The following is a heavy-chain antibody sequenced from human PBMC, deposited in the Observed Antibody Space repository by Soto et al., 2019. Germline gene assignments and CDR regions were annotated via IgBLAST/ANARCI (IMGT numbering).Heavy chain of an antibody. Sequence: SETLSLTCTVSGGSISSGGYYWSWIRQHPGKGLEWIGYIYYSGSTYYNPSLKSRVTISVDTSKNQFSLKLSSVTAADTAVYYCARAAGGGVVGNWFDPWGQGTLVTVSS. J-gene: IGHJ5*02. CDR2: IYYSGST. CDR1: GGSISSGGYY. V-gene: IGHV4-31*03. D-gene: IGHD1-26*01. CDR3: ARAAGGGVVGNWFDP.